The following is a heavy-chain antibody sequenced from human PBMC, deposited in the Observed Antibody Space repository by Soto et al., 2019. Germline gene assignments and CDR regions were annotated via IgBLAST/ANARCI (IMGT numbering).Heavy chain of an antibody. CDR2: IYSGGNT. CDR1: GFSVSSNY. J-gene: IGHJ6*02. V-gene: IGHV3-53*01. Sequence: VQLVESGGGLIQPGGSLRLSCAASGFSVSSNYMIWVRQAPGKGLEWVSVIYSGGNTHYADSVKGRFTISRDNSKNTLYLQMNSLRAEDTAVYYCARDSTWIPYYHYGMDVWGQGTTVTVSS. D-gene: IGHD5-18*01. CDR3: ARDSTWIPYYHYGMDV.